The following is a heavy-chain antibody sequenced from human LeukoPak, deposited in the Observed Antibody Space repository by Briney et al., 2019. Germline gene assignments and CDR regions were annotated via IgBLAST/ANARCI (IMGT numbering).Heavy chain of an antibody. CDR1: GFTFSNFG. CDR2: ISNSGTT. V-gene: IGHV3-48*02. CDR3: ARGGNFYGLDV. J-gene: IGHJ6*02. Sequence: PGGPLRLSCAASGFTFSNFGMNWVRQAPGKGLEWVSYISNSGTTYYAASVKGRFTISRDNAKNSLYLHMNSLRDEDTAVYYCARGGNFYGLDVWGRGTTVTVSS. D-gene: IGHD3-16*01.